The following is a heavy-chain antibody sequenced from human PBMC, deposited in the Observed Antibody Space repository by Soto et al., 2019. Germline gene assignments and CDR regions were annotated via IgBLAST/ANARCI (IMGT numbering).Heavy chain of an antibody. CDR2: ISGSGGST. V-gene: IGHV3-23*01. Sequence: LSCAASGFTFSSYSMNWVRQAPGKGLEWVSAISGSGGSTYYADSVKGRFTISRDNSKNTLYLQMNSLRAEDTAVYYCAKIPRSSTIYWGQGTLVTVSS. CDR3: AKIPRSSTIY. CDR1: GFTFSSYS. D-gene: IGHD2-2*01. J-gene: IGHJ4*02.